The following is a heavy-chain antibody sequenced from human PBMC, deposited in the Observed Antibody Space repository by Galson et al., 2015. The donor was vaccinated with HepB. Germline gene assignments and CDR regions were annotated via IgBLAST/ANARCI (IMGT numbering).Heavy chain of an antibody. CDR2: IYYSGST. J-gene: IGHJ3*01. D-gene: IGHD2-15*01. Sequence: LSLTCTVSGGSISSYYWSWIRQPPGKGLEWIGYIYYSGSTNYNPSLKSRVTISVDTSKNQFSLKLSSVTAADTAVYYCARSGLGYPLSGGLGVGYYMDVWGQGTMVTVSS. CDR1: GGSISSYY. CDR3: ARSGLGYPLSGGLGVGYYMDV. V-gene: IGHV4-59*01.